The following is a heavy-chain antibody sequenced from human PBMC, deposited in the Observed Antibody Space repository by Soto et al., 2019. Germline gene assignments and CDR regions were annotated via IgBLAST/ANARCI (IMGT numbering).Heavy chain of an antibody. CDR3: ARDAYLGSGSYAY. CDR1: GFTFSSYG. CDR2: IWYDGSNK. J-gene: IGHJ4*02. V-gene: IGHV3-33*01. Sequence: QVQLVESGGGVVQPGRSLRLSCAASGFTFSSYGMHWVRQAPGKGLEWVALIWYDGSNKNYADSVKGRFTISRDDSKNTLYLQMNSLRAEDTAVYYCARDAYLGSGSYAYWGQGTLVTLSS. D-gene: IGHD3-10*01.